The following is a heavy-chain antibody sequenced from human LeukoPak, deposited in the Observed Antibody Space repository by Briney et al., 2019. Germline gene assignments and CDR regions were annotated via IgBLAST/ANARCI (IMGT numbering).Heavy chain of an antibody. D-gene: IGHD3-10*01. CDR3: ASANYGSGSYYIDY. CDR2: IYYSGST. CDR1: GGSVSSGSYY. J-gene: IGHJ4*02. Sequence: SETLSLTCTVSGGSVSSGSYYWSWIRQPPGRRLERIGYIYYSGSTNYNPSLKSRVTISVDTSKNQFSLKLSSVTAADKAVYYCASANYGSGSYYIDYWGQGTLVTVSS. V-gene: IGHV4-61*01.